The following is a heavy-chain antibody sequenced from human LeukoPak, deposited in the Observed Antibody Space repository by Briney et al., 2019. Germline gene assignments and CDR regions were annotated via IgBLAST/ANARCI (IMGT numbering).Heavy chain of an antibody. CDR2: ISYDGSNK. J-gene: IGHJ4*02. D-gene: IGHD4-17*01. CDR3: ASWGTVTTLDY. V-gene: IGHV3-30*03. CDR1: GFTFSSYG. Sequence: GRSLRLSCAASGFTFSSYGMHWVRQAPGKGLEWVAVISYDGSNKYYADSVKGRFTISRDNSKNTLYLQMNSLRAEDTAVYYCASWGTVTTLDYWGQGTLVTVSS.